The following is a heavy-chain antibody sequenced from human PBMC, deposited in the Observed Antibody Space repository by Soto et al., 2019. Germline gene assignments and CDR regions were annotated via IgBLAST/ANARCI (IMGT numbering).Heavy chain of an antibody. J-gene: IGHJ6*03. CDR3: AREGPRQYYDLLTGCYGHYYYIDV. Sequence: PSETLSLTCAVYGGPFSGFYWSWIRQPPGKGLEWIGEINYGGTTNYNLSLKSRVTISVDTSKNQFSLRLSSVTAADTAVYFCAREGPRQYYDLLTGCYGHYYYIDVWAKGTPVTVSS. CDR2: INYGGTT. D-gene: IGHD3-9*01. CDR1: GGPFSGFY. V-gene: IGHV4-34*01.